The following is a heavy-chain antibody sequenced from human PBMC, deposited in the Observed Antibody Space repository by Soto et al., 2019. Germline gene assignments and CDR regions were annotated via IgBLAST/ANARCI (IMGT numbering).Heavy chain of an antibody. CDR3: ARDQGYYESSGYFDY. V-gene: IGHV3-11*01. J-gene: IGHJ4*02. D-gene: IGHD3-22*01. CDR1: GFTFSYYC. CDR2: ISSSGSIT. Sequence: GGSLRRSCAASGFTFSYYCMSWRGQAPGKGLEWVSYISSSGSITYYADSVKGRFTISRDNAKNSLYLQMNSLRAEDTAVYYCARDQGYYESSGYFDYWGQGTLVTVSS.